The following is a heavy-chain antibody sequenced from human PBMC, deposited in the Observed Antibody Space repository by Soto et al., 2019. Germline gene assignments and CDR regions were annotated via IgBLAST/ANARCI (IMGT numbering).Heavy chain of an antibody. CDR2: IYYSGST. V-gene: IGHV4-31*03. D-gene: IGHD4-17*01. Sequence: SETLSLTCSVSGGSISSGGFYWSWIRQHPGKGLEWIGYIYYSGSTYYNPSLKSRVTISVDTSKNQFSLKLSSVTAADTAVYYCARVLRATVTAKMRMDWFDPWGQGTLVTVSS. CDR3: ARVLRATVTAKMRMDWFDP. J-gene: IGHJ5*02. CDR1: GGSISSGGFY.